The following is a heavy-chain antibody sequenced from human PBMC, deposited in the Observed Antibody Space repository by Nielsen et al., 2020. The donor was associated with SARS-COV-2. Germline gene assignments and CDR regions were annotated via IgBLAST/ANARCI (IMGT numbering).Heavy chain of an antibody. J-gene: IGHJ4*02. Sequence: RQAPVKGLAWIGSIYYSGSTYYNPSLKSRVTLSVDTSKNQFSLKLSSVTAADKAVYYFARQTVYCSGGSCYSESLSFDYWGQGTLVTVSS. D-gene: IGHD2-15*01. V-gene: IGHV4-39*01. CDR2: IYYSGST. CDR3: ARQTVYCSGGSCYSESLSFDY.